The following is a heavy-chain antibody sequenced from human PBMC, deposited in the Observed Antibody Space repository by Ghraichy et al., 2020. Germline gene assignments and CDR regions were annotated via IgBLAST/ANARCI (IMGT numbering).Heavy chain of an antibody. D-gene: IGHD2-15*01. CDR2: IMRKTDGGTT. V-gene: IGHV3-15*01. Sequence: GGSLRLSCAASGFTFSNAWMSWVRQAPGKGLEWVGRIMRKTDGGTTDYAAPVKGRFTISRDDSKDTLYLQMNSLKTEDTAVYYCSTVVGSYESPVGYWGQGTLVTVSS. J-gene: IGHJ4*02. CDR3: STVVGSYESPVGY. CDR1: GFTFSNAW.